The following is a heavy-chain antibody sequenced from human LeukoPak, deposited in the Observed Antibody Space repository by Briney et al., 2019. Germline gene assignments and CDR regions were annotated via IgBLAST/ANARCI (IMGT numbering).Heavy chain of an antibody. CDR3: ARESSTIALDY. V-gene: IGHV4-59*12. Sequence: SETLSLTCTVSGGSISSYYWSWIRQPPGKGLEWIGYIYYSGSTNYNPSLKSRVTISVDTSKNQFSLRLSSVTAADTAVYYCARESSTIALDYWGQGTLVTVSS. D-gene: IGHD2-2*01. J-gene: IGHJ4*02. CDR2: IYYSGST. CDR1: GGSISSYY.